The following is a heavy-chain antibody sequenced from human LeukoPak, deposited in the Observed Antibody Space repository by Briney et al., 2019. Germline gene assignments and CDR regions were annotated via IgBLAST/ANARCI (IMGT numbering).Heavy chain of an antibody. CDR1: GFTFSSYS. J-gene: IGHJ4*02. CDR2: ISSSSSCI. D-gene: IGHD6-6*01. CDR3: ARDSSIAAH. V-gene: IGHV3-21*01. Sequence: KAGGSLRLSCAASGFTFSSYSMNWVRKAPGKGLEWVSSISSSSSCIYYADSVKGRFTISRDNAKNSLYLKMNSLRAEDTAVYYCARDSSIAAHWGQGTLVTVSS.